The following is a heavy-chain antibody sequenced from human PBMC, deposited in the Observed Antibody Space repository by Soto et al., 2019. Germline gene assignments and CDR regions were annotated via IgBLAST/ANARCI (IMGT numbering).Heavy chain of an antibody. CDR2: IIPIFGVT. CDR3: VRDWESTTQTWGFGDS. V-gene: IGHV1-69*08. Sequence: QVQLVQSGAEVKKPGSSVKVSCKASGGTFSSYTITWVRQAPGQGLEWLGRIIPIFGVTNCAQKFQDRVTITADRSTTTAYMELSRLRSEDTAVYYCVRDWESTTQTWGFGDSWGQGTLVTVSS. CDR1: GGTFSSYT. D-gene: IGHD1-1*01. J-gene: IGHJ4*02.